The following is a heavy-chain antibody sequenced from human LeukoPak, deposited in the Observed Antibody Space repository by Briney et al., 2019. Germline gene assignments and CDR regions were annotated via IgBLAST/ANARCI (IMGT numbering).Heavy chain of an antibody. V-gene: IGHV3-23*01. CDR1: GFTFRNYV. CDR2: IGGSNGIT. D-gene: IGHD5-12*01. J-gene: IGHJ4*02. Sequence: GSLRLSCAASGFTFRNYVIHWVRQAPGKGLEWVSVIGGSNGITFYVGSVKGRFTISRDNSKDTLYLQMNSLRAEDTAVYYCARNENSGWGYFDYWGQGTLVTVSS. CDR3: ARNENSGWGYFDY.